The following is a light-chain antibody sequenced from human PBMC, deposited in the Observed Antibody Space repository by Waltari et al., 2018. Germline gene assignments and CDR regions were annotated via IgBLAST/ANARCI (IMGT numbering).Light chain of an antibody. CDR1: QSVGSS. V-gene: IGKV3D-15*01. Sequence: EIVITQSPATLSLSPGERATLSCRASQSVGSSLAWYQQKPGQAPRLLIYGASSRATGIPDRFSGSRSGTEFTLTISSLEPEDVAVYYCQKNDNWPHSFGQGTKVEIK. CDR2: GAS. J-gene: IGKJ2*03. CDR3: QKNDNWPHS.